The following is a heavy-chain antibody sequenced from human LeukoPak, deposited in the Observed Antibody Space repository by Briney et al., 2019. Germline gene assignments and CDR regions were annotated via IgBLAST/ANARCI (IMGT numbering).Heavy chain of an antibody. Sequence: PSETLSLTCPVAGGSISSYYWSWIRPPPGRGLEWIGHIYGSGSTNYNPYLKSRVTLSVGTSKNQFSLKLSSVTAADTAVYYCASEGTSGTHVNWFDPWGQGTLVTVSS. D-gene: IGHD1-1*01. V-gene: IGHV4-59*01. CDR1: GGSISSYY. CDR3: ASEGTSGTHVNWFDP. CDR2: IYGSGST. J-gene: IGHJ5*02.